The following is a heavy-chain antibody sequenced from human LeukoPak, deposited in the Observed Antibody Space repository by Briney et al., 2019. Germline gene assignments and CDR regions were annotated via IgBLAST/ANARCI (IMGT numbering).Heavy chain of an antibody. CDR2: IYTSGST. CDR3: ARDSPSSGYDNWFDP. D-gene: IGHD3-22*01. CDR1: GASVSSYY. Sequence: SETLSLTCTVSGASVSSYYWSWIRQPARKGLEWIGRIYTSGSTNYNPSLKSRVTMSGDTSKNQFSLKLTSVTAADTAMYYCARDSPSSGYDNWFDPWGQGTLVTVSS. V-gene: IGHV4-4*07. J-gene: IGHJ5*02.